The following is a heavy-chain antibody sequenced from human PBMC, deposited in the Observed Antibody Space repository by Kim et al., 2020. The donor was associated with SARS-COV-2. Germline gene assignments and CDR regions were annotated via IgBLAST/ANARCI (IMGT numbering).Heavy chain of an antibody. CDR3: ARSIAGAGTH. V-gene: IGHV6-1*01. J-gene: IGHJ6*02. D-gene: IGHD6-13*01. CDR2: YN. Sequence: YNAYAVSVKSRITITPDTSKNQFSLQLNSVTPEDTAVYYCARSIAGAGTHWGQGTTVTVSS.